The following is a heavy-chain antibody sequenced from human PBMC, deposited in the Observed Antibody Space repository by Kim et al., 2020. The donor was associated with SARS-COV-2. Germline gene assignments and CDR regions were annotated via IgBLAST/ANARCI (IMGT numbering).Heavy chain of an antibody. D-gene: IGHD1-1*01. V-gene: IGHV4-39*01. CDR2: GCP. Sequence: GCPYYTPSLKSRVTISVDTSKNQFSLKLSSVTAADTAVYYCARQLNELDYWGQGTLVTVSS. J-gene: IGHJ4*02. CDR3: ARQLNELDY.